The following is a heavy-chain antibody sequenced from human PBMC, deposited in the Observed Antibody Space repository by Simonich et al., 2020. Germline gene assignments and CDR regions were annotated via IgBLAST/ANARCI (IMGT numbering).Heavy chain of an antibody. CDR3: ARSPRGELGDFDY. V-gene: IGHV1-2*02. Sequence: VQLVQSGAEVKKPGASVKVSCKASGYTFTGYYLHWVRQAPGQGLEWMGWINPNRGGTNYAQKFQGRVTMTRDTSSSTAYMELSRLRSDDTAVYYCARSPRGELGDFDYWGQGTLVTVSS. D-gene: IGHD7-27*01. J-gene: IGHJ4*02. CDR1: GYTFTGYY. CDR2: INPNRGGT.